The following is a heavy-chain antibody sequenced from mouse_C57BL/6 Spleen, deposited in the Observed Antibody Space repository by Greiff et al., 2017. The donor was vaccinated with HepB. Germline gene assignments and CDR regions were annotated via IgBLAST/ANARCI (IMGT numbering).Heavy chain of an antibody. D-gene: IGHD4-1*01. Sequence: EVQVVESGGGLVKPGGSLKLSCAASGFTFSDYGIHWVRQAPEKGLEWVAYISSGSSTIYYADTVKGRFTISRDNAKNTLFLQMTSLRSEDTAMYYCARTGPFYWYFDVWGTGTTVTVSS. CDR2: ISSGSSTI. V-gene: IGHV5-17*01. CDR1: GFTFSDYG. J-gene: IGHJ1*03. CDR3: ARTGPFYWYFDV.